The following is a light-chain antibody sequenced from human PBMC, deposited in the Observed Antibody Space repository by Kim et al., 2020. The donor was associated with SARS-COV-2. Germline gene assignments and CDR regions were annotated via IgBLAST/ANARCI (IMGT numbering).Light chain of an antibody. CDR1: ALPKQY. V-gene: IGLV3-25*03. Sequence: SYELTQPPSVSVSPGQTARITCSGDALPKQYAYWCQQKPGQAPVLVISKDSERPSGTPERFSGSSSGTTVTLTISGVQAEDEADYYCQSADSSGTYLVFG. CDR2: KDS. J-gene: IGLJ2*01. CDR3: QSADSSGTYLV.